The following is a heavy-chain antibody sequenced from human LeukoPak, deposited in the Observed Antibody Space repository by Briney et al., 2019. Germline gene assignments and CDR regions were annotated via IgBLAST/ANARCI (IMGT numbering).Heavy chain of an antibody. CDR3: AKDRFWGYSGYDESGADY. CDR1: GFTFSSYA. J-gene: IGHJ4*02. D-gene: IGHD5-12*01. Sequence: PGGSLRLSCAASGFTFSSYAMSWVRQAPGKGLEWVSAISGSGGSTYYADSVKGRFTISRDNSKNTPYLQMNSLRAEDTAVYYCAKDRFWGYSGYDESGADYWGQGTLVTVSS. V-gene: IGHV3-23*01. CDR2: ISGSGGST.